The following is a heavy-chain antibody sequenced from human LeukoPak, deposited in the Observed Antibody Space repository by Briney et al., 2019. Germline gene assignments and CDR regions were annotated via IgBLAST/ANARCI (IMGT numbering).Heavy chain of an antibody. CDR1: GFTVSSNY. Sequence: PGGSLRLSCAASGFTVSSNYMSWVRQAPGKGLEWVSVIYSGGSTYYADSVKGRFTISRDNSKNTLYLQMNSLRAEDTAVYYCARVTYYYDFDYWGQGTLVTVSS. J-gene: IGHJ4*02. V-gene: IGHV3-53*01. CDR2: IYSGGST. CDR3: ARVTYYYDFDY. D-gene: IGHD3-10*01.